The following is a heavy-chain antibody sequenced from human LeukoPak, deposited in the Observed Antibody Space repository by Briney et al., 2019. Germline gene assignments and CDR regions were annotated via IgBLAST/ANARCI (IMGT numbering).Heavy chain of an antibody. CDR2: ISYDGSNK. J-gene: IGHJ4*02. CDR3: AKDDYYGSGTQGVY. D-gene: IGHD3-10*01. V-gene: IGHV3-30*18. Sequence: GRSLRLSCAASGFTFSSYGMHWVRQAPGKGLEWVAVISYDGSNKYYADSVKGRFTISRDNSKNTLYLQMNSLRAEDTAVYYCAKDDYYGSGTQGVYWGQGTLVTVSS. CDR1: GFTFSSYG.